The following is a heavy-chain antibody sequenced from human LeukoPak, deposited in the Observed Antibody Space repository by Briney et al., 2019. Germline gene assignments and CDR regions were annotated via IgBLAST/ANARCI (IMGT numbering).Heavy chain of an antibody. J-gene: IGHJ4*02. Sequence: SETLSHTCAVYGGSFSGYYWSWIRQPPGKGLEWIGEINHSGSTNYNPSLKSRVTISVDTSKNQFSLKLSSVTAADTAVYYCARKGQGIVVVPAAIAFDYWGQGTLVTVSS. D-gene: IGHD2-2*02. CDR3: ARKGQGIVVVPAAIAFDY. CDR2: INHSGST. V-gene: IGHV4-34*01. CDR1: GGSFSGYY.